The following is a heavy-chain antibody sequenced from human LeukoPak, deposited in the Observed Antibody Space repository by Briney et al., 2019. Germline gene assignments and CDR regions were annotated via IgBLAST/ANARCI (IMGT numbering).Heavy chain of an antibody. CDR2: INSDGSST. CDR1: GFTFSSYW. Sequence: GGSLRLSCAASGFTFSSYWMHWVRQAPGKGLVWVSRINSDGSSTSYADSVKGRFTISRDNAKNTLYLQMNSLRAEDTAAYYCAREVVGYDILTGYLNWFDPWGQGTLVTVSP. D-gene: IGHD3-9*01. V-gene: IGHV3-74*01. J-gene: IGHJ5*02. CDR3: AREVVGYDILTGYLNWFDP.